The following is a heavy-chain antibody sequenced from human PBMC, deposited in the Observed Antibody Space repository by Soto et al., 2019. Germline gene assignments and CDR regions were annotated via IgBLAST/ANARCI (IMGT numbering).Heavy chain of an antibody. J-gene: IGHJ4*02. Sequence: EVQLLDSGGGLVQPGGSLRLSCEASGFTFSSYAMSWVRQAPGQGLEWVSAIRGGTSSTYYADSVKGRFTISRDNSKKTLYLQMNSLRAEDTVVYYCAKERWAAAGTPTLDYWGKGTLVTVSS. D-gene: IGHD6-13*01. CDR2: IRGGTSST. V-gene: IGHV3-23*01. CDR3: AKERWAAAGTPTLDY. CDR1: GFTFSSYA.